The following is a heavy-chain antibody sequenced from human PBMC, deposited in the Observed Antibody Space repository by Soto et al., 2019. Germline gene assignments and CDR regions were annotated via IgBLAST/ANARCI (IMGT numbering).Heavy chain of an antibody. V-gene: IGHV1-69*13. D-gene: IGHD5-18*01. J-gene: IGHJ4*02. CDR1: GGTFSSYS. Sequence: SVKGACQTSGGTFSSYSISWVRQAKGQGLEWMGGIIPIFGTANYAQKFQGRVTITADESTSTAYMELSSLRSEDTAVYYCASSKNTRVQLWLFWYWGQGTLVTVSS. CDR3: ASSKNTRVQLWLFWY. CDR2: IIPIFGTA.